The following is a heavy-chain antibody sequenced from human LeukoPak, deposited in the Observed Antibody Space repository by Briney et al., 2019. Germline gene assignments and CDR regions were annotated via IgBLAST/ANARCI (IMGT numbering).Heavy chain of an antibody. D-gene: IGHD2-15*01. CDR1: GFTFSSYS. CDR3: ASQYCSGGSCYLYFQH. V-gene: IGHV3-21*01. CDR2: ISSSSSYI. J-gene: IGHJ1*01. Sequence: GGSLRLSCAASGFTFSSYSMNWVRKAPGKGLEWVSSISSSSSYIYYADSVKGRFTISRDNAKNSLYLQMNSLRAEDTAVYYCASQYCSGGSCYLYFQHWGQGTLVTVAS.